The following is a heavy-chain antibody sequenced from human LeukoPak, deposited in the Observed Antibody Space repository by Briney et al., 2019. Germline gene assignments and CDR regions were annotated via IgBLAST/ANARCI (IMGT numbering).Heavy chain of an antibody. CDR2: IYPGDSDT. D-gene: IGHD3-22*01. V-gene: IGHV5-51*01. CDR1: GYSFTSYW. Sequence: GESLKISCKGSGYSFTSYWIGWVRQMPGKGLEWMGIIYPGDSDTRYSPSFQGQVTISADKSIGTAYLQWSSLKASDTAMYYCARPDYYDSSGYPKGDAFDIWGQGTMVTVSS. J-gene: IGHJ3*02. CDR3: ARPDYYDSSGYPKGDAFDI.